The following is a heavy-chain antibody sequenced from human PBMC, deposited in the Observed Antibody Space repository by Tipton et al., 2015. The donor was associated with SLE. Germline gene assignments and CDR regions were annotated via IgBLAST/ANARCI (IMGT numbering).Heavy chain of an antibody. V-gene: IGHV4-34*01. D-gene: IGHD5-12*01. CDR1: GGSFSGYY. Sequence: TLSLTCAVYGGSFSGYYWSWIRQPPGKGLEWIGEINHSGSTNYNPSLKSRVTISVDTSKNQFSLKLSSVTAADTAVYYCARIFTGYAYHWGQGTLVTVSS. CDR2: INHSGST. J-gene: IGHJ1*01. CDR3: ARIFTGYAYH.